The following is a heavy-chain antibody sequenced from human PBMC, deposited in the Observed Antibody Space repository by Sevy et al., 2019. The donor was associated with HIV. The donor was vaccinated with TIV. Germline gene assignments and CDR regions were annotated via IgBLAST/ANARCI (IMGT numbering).Heavy chain of an antibody. CDR2: ISAYNGNT. CDR3: ARSRYDSSGYYFYYYGMDV. Sequence: ASVKVSCKASGYTFTSYGISWVRQAPGQGLEWMGWISAYNGNTNYPQKLQGRVTMTTDTSTSTAYMELRSLRSDDTAVYYCARSRYDSSGYYFYYYGMDVWGQGTTVTVSS. CDR1: GYTFTSYG. D-gene: IGHD3-22*01. J-gene: IGHJ6*02. V-gene: IGHV1-18*01.